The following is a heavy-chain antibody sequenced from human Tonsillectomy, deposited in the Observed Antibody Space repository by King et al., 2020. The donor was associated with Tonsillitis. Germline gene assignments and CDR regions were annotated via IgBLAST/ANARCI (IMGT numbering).Heavy chain of an antibody. CDR2: ISGGGGST. V-gene: IGHV3-23*04. J-gene: IGHJ3*02. CDR3: AKDHLEDSSPSGAFDI. Sequence: VQLVESGGGLVQPGGSLRLSCAASGFTFSSYAMSWVRQAPGKGLEWVSTISGGGGSTFYADSVKGRFTISRDNSKNTLYLQMNSLRAEDTAVYYCAKDHLEDSSPSGAFDIGGEGTMVTVSS. D-gene: IGHD6-6*01. CDR1: GFTFSSYA.